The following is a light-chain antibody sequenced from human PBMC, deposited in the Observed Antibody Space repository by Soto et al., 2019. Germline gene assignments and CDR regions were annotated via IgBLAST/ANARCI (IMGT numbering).Light chain of an antibody. CDR2: GAS. CDR3: QQYGSSSFT. Sequence: EIVLTQSPGTLSLSPGERATLSCRASQSVSSSYLAWYQQKPGQAPRLLIYGASSRATGIPDRFSGSGSGTDFTLIISRLEPEDFAVYYCQQYGSSSFTFGPGTKVDIK. J-gene: IGKJ3*01. V-gene: IGKV3-20*01. CDR1: QSVSSSY.